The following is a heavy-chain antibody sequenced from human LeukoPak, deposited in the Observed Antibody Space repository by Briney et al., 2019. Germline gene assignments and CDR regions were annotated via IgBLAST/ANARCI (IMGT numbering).Heavy chain of an antibody. J-gene: IGHJ4*02. D-gene: IGHD2-2*02. Sequence: KPSETLSLTCTVYGDSVSNGSYYWSWIRQPPGKGLEWIGYIYYSGSTNCNPSLKSRVTISVDTSKNQFSLNLSSVTAADTAVYYCARAVIPYFDYWGQGTLVTVSS. V-gene: IGHV4-61*01. CDR3: ARAVIPYFDY. CDR2: IYYSGST. CDR1: GDSVSNGSYY.